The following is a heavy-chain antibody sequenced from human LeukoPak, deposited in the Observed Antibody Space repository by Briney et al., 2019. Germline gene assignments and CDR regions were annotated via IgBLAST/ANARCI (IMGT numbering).Heavy chain of an antibody. CDR2: IRYDGSNK. Sequence: PGGSLRLSCAASGFTFSSYGMHWVRQAPGKGLEWVAFIRYDGSNKYYADSVKGRFTISRDNSKNTLYLQMNSLRAEDTAVYYCAKDTAEGDYAFDYWGQGTLVTVSS. CDR1: GFTFSSYG. D-gene: IGHD4-17*01. V-gene: IGHV3-30*02. CDR3: AKDTAEGDYAFDY. J-gene: IGHJ4*02.